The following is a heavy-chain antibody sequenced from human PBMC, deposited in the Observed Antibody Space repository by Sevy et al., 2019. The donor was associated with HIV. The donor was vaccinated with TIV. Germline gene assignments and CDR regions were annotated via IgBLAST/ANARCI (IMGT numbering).Heavy chain of an antibody. CDR3: TRDLPPSATIVPHFDY. Sequence: GGSLRLSCAASGFSFSSYEMIWVRQAPGKGLEWVSSITSSGSNIYYSDSVKGRFTISRDNAKNSLYLQMNSLRAEDTALYYCTRDLPPSATIVPHFDYWGQGTLVTVSS. CDR2: ITSSGSNI. J-gene: IGHJ4*02. D-gene: IGHD2-21*01. CDR1: GFSFSSYE. V-gene: IGHV3-48*03.